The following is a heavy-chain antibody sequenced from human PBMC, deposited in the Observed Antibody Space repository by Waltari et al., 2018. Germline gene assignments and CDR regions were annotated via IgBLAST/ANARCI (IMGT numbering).Heavy chain of an antibody. V-gene: IGHV1-18*01. CDR3: GRERGRTIRVRGGWFDS. CDR2: ISGYNGDT. J-gene: IGHJ5*01. D-gene: IGHD3-10*01. CDR1: GYTFTSYG. Sequence: QVQLVQSGAEVKKPGAPLKVSCKTSGYTFTSYGISWVRQAPGQGLEWMGWISGYNGDTKYARKFQDRVTVTTDVSTNSAYMELRSRRSDDTAVYYGGRERGRTIRVRGGWFDSWGQGTQVTVSS.